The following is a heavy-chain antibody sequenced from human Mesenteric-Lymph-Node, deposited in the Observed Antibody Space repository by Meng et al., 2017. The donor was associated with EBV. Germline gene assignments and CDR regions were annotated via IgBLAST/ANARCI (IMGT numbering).Heavy chain of an antibody. CDR1: GGTFNNYV. CDR3: ARAPPYYDFWSGDAY. D-gene: IGHD3-3*01. V-gene: IGHV1-3*04. CDR2: INTGNGNT. Sequence: QVQLVQSGAEVRKPGSSVKVSCKASGGTFNNYVISWVRQAPGQRLEWMGWINTGNGNTKYSQKFQGRVTITRDTSASTAYMELNSLTSEDTGVYYCARAPPYYDFWSGDAYWGQGTLVNVSS. J-gene: IGHJ4*02.